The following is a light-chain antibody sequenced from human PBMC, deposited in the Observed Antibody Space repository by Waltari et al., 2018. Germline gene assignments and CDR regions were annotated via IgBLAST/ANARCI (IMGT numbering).Light chain of an antibody. V-gene: IGKV3-20*01. Sequence: EIVLTQSPGTLSLSPGESATLSCRASQTVSNTYLSWYQQKPGQAPRLIIYGASSRATGIPDRFSGSGYGTDFTLTISRLEPEDFAVYYCQQYGSSPRTFGQGTKLEIK. J-gene: IGKJ2*01. CDR3: QQYGSSPRT. CDR2: GAS. CDR1: QTVSNTY.